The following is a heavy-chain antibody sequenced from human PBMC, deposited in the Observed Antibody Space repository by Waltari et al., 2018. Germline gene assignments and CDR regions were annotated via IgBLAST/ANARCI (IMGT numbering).Heavy chain of an antibody. V-gene: IGHV3-23*01. D-gene: IGHD6-19*01. J-gene: IGHJ4*02. CDR1: GFNFSNYA. CDR2: MSGTGDYT. Sequence: EVQLLESGGDLEQPGGSLRISCVGSGFNFSNYAMNWVRQAPGKGLEWVSTMSGTGDYTYYADSVKGRFTISRDNSKNTVFLHMNNLRVEDTAIYFCAKDQAEWLVLDGYFDSWGQGT. CDR3: AKDQAEWLVLDGYFDS.